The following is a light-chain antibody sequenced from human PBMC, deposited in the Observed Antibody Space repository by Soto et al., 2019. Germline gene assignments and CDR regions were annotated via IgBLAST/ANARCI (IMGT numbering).Light chain of an antibody. V-gene: IGLV7-43*01. CDR2: GTD. J-gene: IGLJ2*01. CDR3: LLSYGGAVV. Sequence: QAVVTQESSLTVSPGGTVTLTCASSTGPVTRGFAPNWFHQKPGQPPRALIYGTDTRHSWTPARFSGSLLGGKAALTVSAVQPDDEADYYCLLSYGGAVVFGGGTKLTVL. CDR1: TGPVTRGFA.